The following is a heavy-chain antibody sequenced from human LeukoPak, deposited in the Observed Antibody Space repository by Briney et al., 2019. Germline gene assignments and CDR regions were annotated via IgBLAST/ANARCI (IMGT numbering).Heavy chain of an antibody. V-gene: IGHV1-8*02. J-gene: IGHJ4*02. D-gene: IGHD1-26*01. CDR1: GYTFTGYY. Sequence: ASVKVSCKASGYTFTGYYMHWVRQAPGQGLEWMGWMNPNSGNTGYAQKFQGRVTMTRNTSISTAYMELSSLRSEDTAVYYCAREATPIDYWGQGTLVTVSS. CDR2: MNPNSGNT. CDR3: AREATPIDY.